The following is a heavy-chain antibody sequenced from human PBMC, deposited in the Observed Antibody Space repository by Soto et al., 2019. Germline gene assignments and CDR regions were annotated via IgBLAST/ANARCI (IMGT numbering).Heavy chain of an antibody. Sequence: PSETLSLTCTFSGCSISSGGYYLSWIRQHPGKGLEWIGYIYYSGSTYYNPSLKSRVTISVDTSKNQFSLKLSSVTAADTAVYYCAAGSYRSRNWFDPWGQGTLVTVSS. CDR2: IYYSGST. V-gene: IGHV4-31*03. D-gene: IGHD3-16*02. CDR1: GCSISSGGYY. CDR3: AAGSYRSRNWFDP. J-gene: IGHJ5*02.